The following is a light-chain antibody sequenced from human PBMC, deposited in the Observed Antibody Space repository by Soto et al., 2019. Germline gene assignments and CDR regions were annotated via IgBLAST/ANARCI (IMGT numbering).Light chain of an antibody. Sequence: EIVLTQSPATLSLSPGERATLSCRASQSVSSYLAWYQQKPGQAPRLLIYDASNRATGIPARFSGSGSGTDFTLTTSSLEPEDFAVYYGQQRSNWPPWTFGQGTKVEIK. V-gene: IGKV3-11*01. J-gene: IGKJ1*01. CDR1: QSVSSY. CDR3: QQRSNWPPWT. CDR2: DAS.